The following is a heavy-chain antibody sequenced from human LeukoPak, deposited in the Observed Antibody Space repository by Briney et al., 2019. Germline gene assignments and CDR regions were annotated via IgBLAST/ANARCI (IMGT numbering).Heavy chain of an antibody. V-gene: IGHV1-8*01. CDR1: GYTFTSYD. J-gene: IGHJ6*02. CDR3: ARGAYDYVWVSYRWPYYYGMDV. D-gene: IGHD3-16*02. Sequence: ASVKVSCQASGYTFTSYDINWVRQATGQGLEWMGWMNPNSGNTGYAQKFQGRVTMTRNTSVSTAYMDLSSLRSEDTAVYYCARGAYDYVWVSYRWPYYYGMDVWGQGTTVTVSS. CDR2: MNPNSGNT.